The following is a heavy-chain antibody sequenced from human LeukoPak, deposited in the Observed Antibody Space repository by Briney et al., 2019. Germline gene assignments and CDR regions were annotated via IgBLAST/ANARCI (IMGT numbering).Heavy chain of an antibody. V-gene: IGHV3-30*02. Sequence: GGSLGLSCAASGFTFSSYGMHWVRQAPGKGLEWVAFIRYDGSNKYYADSVKGRFTISRDNSKNTLYLQMSSLTAADTAVYYCAKDRSIGTYYTFDHWGQGTLVTVSS. CDR3: AKDRSIGTYYTFDH. CDR1: GFTFSSYG. CDR2: IRYDGSNK. D-gene: IGHD1-26*01. J-gene: IGHJ4*02.